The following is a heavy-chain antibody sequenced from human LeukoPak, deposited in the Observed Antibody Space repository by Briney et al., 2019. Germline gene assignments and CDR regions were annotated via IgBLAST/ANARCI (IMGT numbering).Heavy chain of an antibody. V-gene: IGHV4-39*07. D-gene: IGHD1-26*01. CDR3: ARGGEWELRGVGDFDY. CDR2: IYHSGST. Sequence: SETLSLTCTVSGGSISSSSDYWGWLRQPPGKGLEWIVSIYHSGSTYYNPSLKSRLTTSVDTSKNQFSLKLSSVTAADTAVYYCARGGEWELRGVGDFDYWGQGTLVTVSS. CDR1: GGSISSSSDY. J-gene: IGHJ4*02.